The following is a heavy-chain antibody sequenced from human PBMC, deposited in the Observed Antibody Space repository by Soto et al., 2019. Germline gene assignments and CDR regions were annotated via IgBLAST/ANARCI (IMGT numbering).Heavy chain of an antibody. CDR2: INPHSGGP. CDR1: GYNFTGYY. J-gene: IGHJ5*02. CDR3: EVTSCSSTTWPTTS. Sequence: QVQLVQSGAEVKKPGASVKVSCKTSGYNFTGYYIYWVRPAPGQGLDWRGWINPHSGGPESSQKCQVRVTMTKDTSIRTAYMELSRLRSDDTAVYYCEVTSCSSTTWPTTSWGQGTLVTVSS. V-gene: IGHV1-2*02. D-gene: IGHD2-2*01.